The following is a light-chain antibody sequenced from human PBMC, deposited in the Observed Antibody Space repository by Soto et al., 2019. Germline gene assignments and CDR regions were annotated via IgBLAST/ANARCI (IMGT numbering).Light chain of an antibody. CDR1: QSISSN. Sequence: ELVKTHSPATLSVSPGERATLSCRASQSISSNLAWYQQKPGQAPRLLIYDAATRATGLPARFSGSGSGTEFTLTISSLQSEDFAIYYCQQYDNWPRTFGQGTKVDIK. CDR2: DAA. CDR3: QQYDNWPRT. J-gene: IGKJ1*01. V-gene: IGKV3-15*01.